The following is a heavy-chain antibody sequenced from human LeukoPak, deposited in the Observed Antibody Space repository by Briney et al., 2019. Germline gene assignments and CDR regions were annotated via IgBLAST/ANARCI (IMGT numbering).Heavy chain of an antibody. CDR1: GFTFSSYT. D-gene: IGHD6-13*01. CDR2: IGTSSTTI. Sequence: GGSLRLSCAASGFTFSSYTMNWVRQPPGKGLERVSNIGTSSTTIYYADSVKGRFTISRDNAKNSLYLQMNSLRAEDTAVYYCARDRRVAAAAVDYWGQGTLVTVSS. J-gene: IGHJ4*02. V-gene: IGHV3-48*04. CDR3: ARDRRVAAAAVDY.